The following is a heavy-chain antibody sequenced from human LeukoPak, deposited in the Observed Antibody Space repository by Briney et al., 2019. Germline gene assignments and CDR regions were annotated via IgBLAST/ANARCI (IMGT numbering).Heavy chain of an antibody. CDR2: ISYDGRSE. CDR1: GFTFRGYG. V-gene: IGHV3-30*03. D-gene: IGHD1-7*01. CDR3: ARGRNYIDAFDI. Sequence: PGGSLRLSCAASGFTFRGYGMHWVRQAPGKGLEWVTVISYDGRSEYYADSVKGRFTISRDNSKNTLFLQMNSLRAEDTAVYYCARGRNYIDAFDIWGQGTMVTVSS. J-gene: IGHJ3*02.